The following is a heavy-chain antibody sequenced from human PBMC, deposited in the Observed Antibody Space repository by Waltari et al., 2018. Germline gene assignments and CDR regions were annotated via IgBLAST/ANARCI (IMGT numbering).Heavy chain of an antibody. J-gene: IGHJ6*02. CDR1: GGSFSGYY. CDR2: INHRGST. V-gene: IGHV4-34*01. D-gene: IGHD5-12*01. Sequence: QVQLQQWGAGLLKPSETLSLTCAVYGGSFSGYYCSWIRQPPGKGLEWIGDINHRGSTNYDPSLKSRVTISVDTSKNQCSLKMSSVTAADTAVYYCARVYSGYDFGRWGPLYYYGMDVWGQGTTVTVSS. CDR3: ARVYSGYDFGRWGPLYYYGMDV.